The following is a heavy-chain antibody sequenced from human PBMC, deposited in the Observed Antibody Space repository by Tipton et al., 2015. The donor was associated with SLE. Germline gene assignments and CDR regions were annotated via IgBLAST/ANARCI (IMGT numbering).Heavy chain of an antibody. V-gene: IGHV4-59*01. Sequence: LRLSCTVSGGSISSYYWSWIRQPPGKGLEWIGYIYYSGSTNYNPSLKSRVTISVDTSKNQFSLKLSSVTAADTAVYYCATVFGVVNPLDVWGQGTTVTVSS. CDR1: GGSISSYY. D-gene: IGHD3-3*01. J-gene: IGHJ6*02. CDR3: ATVFGVVNPLDV. CDR2: IYYSGST.